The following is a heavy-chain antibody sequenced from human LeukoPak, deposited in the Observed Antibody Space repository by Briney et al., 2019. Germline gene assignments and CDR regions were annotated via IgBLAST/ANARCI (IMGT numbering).Heavy chain of an antibody. V-gene: IGHV3-21*01. CDR2: ISSSSSYI. J-gene: IGHJ3*02. CDR1: GFTFSSYS. D-gene: IGHD6-19*01. CDR3: ARSIAVAGPGDDAFDI. Sequence: GGSLRLSCAASGFTFSSYSMNWVRQAPGTGLEWVSSISSSSSYIYYADSVKGRFTISRDNAKNSLYLQMNSLRAEDTAVYYCARSIAVAGPGDDAFDIWGQGTMVTVSS.